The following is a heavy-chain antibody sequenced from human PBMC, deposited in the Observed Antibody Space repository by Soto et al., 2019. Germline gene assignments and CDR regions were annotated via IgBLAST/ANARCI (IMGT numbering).Heavy chain of an antibody. V-gene: IGHV4-34*01. D-gene: IGHD6-13*01. CDR2: INHSGST. Sequence: QVQLQQWGAGLLKPSETLSLTCAVYGGSFSGYYWSWIRQPPGKGLEWIGEINHSGSTNYNPSLKSRVTISVDTSKNQFSLKLSSVTAADTAVYYCARAIAAAGHDYFDYWGQGTLVTVSS. CDR1: GGSFSGYY. CDR3: ARAIAAAGHDYFDY. J-gene: IGHJ4*02.